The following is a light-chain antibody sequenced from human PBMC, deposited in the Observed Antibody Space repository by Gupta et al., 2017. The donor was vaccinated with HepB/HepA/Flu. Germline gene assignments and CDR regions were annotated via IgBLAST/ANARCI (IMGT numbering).Light chain of an antibody. V-gene: IGKV1-39*01. CDR3: QQSYGKPRT. J-gene: IGKJ1*01. CDR1: ETIDNY. CDR2: AAS. Sequence: DIQMTQTPSSLSASVGDRVTITCRASETIDNYLNSYQQKPGKAPTILIYAASTLHSGVPSRFSSSGYGAALTLTIIILQPRDFATYYCQQSYGKPRTFGQGTXVEIK.